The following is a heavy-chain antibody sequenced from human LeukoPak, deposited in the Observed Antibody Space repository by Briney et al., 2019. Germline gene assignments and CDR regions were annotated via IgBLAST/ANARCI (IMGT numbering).Heavy chain of an antibody. CDR2: IYTSGTT. V-gene: IGHV4-4*07. J-gene: IGHJ5*02. D-gene: IGHD1-1*01. CDR3: ARAPTGTGGWNWFDP. CDR1: GGSISSYY. Sequence: PSETLSLTCTVSGGSISSYYWSWIRQPAGKGLELIGRIYTSGTTNYNPSLKSRVTMSVDTSKDQFSLKLSSVTAADTAVYYCARAPTGTGGWNWFDPWGQGTLVTVSS.